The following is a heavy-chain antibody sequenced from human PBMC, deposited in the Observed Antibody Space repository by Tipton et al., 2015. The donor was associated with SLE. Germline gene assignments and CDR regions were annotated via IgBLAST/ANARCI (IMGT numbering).Heavy chain of an antibody. CDR2: IYYSGST. CDR3: ARGNEYSSSTAFDI. D-gene: IGHD6-6*01. J-gene: IGHJ3*02. V-gene: IGHV4-31*03. CDR1: GGSVSSGSYY. Sequence: TLSLTCTVSGGSVSSGSYYWSWIRQHPGKGLDWIGYIYYSGSTNYNPSLKSRITISVDTSKNQFSLKLSSVTAADTAVYYCARGNEYSSSTAFDIWGQGKMVTVSS.